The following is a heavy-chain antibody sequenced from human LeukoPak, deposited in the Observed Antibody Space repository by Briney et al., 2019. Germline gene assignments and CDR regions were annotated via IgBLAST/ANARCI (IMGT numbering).Heavy chain of an antibody. CDR3: ARDGGLQSHFDY. CDR1: GYSFNEYY. V-gene: IGHV4-59*01. D-gene: IGHD5-24*01. CDR2: IYHNGNS. Sequence: SETLSLTCSVFGYSFNEYYWNWVLQPPGRGLQWIGYIYHNGNSNYNPSLKGRLTISVDTAKNQFSLKLTSVTAADTAVYYCARDGGLQSHFDYWGQGALVTVSS. J-gene: IGHJ4*02.